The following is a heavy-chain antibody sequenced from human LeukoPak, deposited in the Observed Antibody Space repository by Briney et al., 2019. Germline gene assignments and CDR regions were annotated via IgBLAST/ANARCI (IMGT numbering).Heavy chain of an antibody. V-gene: IGHV3-23*01. J-gene: IGHJ4*02. Sequence: GGSLRLSCEVSGFNFNNYAMNWVRQAPGKGLEWISYISEPGRTTYYADSVKGRFTISRDNSKNTLYLQMNSLRAEDTAVYYCAKVSTTYYYDSSGYYFDYWGQGTLVTVSS. CDR2: ISEPGRTT. CDR1: GFNFNNYA. D-gene: IGHD3-22*01. CDR3: AKVSTTYYYDSSGYYFDY.